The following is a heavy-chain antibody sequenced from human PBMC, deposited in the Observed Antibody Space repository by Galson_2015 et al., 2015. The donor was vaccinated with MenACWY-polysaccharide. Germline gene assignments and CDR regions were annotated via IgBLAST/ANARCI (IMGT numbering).Heavy chain of an antibody. J-gene: IGHJ4*02. V-gene: IGHV1-69*02. CDR1: GGSLSSYS. Sequence: SVKVSCKASGGSLSSYSIGWVRQAPGQGLEWMGRIIPFATMKNYAQKFQGRVTISADTSINTVYMQLTSLTSDDTAVYFCARVDCSGGHCYFADWGQGTLVTVSS. CDR2: IIPFATMK. D-gene: IGHD2-15*01. CDR3: ARVDCSGGHCYFAD.